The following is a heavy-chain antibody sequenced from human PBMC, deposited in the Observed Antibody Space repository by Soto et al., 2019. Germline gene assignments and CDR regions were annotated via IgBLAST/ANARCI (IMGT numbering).Heavy chain of an antibody. CDR1: GFIFTTSS. J-gene: IGHJ4*02. D-gene: IGHD3-22*01. V-gene: IGHV1-58*01. Sequence: ASGKVSCKASGFIFTTSSVQWVRQARGQRLEWIGWITVGTGNTNYAQKFQERVTITRDMSTSTAYMELSNLRSEDTAVYYCAAGDSSGYYGGWGQGTQVTVSS. CDR3: AAGDSSGYYGG. CDR2: ITVGTGNT.